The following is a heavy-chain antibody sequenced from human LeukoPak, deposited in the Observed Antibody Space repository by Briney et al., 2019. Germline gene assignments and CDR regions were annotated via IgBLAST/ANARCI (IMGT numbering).Heavy chain of an antibody. J-gene: IGHJ4*02. CDR3: ATSPYSSGWYSW. V-gene: IGHV1-46*01. CDR2: INPSGGST. CDR1: GYTFTSYY. Sequence: ASVKVSCKASGYTFTSYYMHWVRQAPGQGLERMGIINPSGGSTSYAQKFQGRVTMTRDTSTSTVYMELSSLRSEDTAVYYCATSPYSSGWYSWWGQGTLVTVSS. D-gene: IGHD6-19*01.